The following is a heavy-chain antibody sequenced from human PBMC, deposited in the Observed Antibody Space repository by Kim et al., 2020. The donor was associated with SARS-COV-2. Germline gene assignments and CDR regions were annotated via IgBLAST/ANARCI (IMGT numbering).Heavy chain of an antibody. CDR2: T. J-gene: IGHJ6*03. D-gene: IGHD3-10*01. CDR3: ARLMGYYMDV. Sequence: TDYHPPPTSRFTISVDTSKNQFSLKLSSVTAADTAVYYCARLMGYYMDVWGKGTTVTVSS. V-gene: IGHV4-39*01.